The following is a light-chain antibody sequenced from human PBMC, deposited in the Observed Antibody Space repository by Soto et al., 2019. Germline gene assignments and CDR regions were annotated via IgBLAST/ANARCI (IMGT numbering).Light chain of an antibody. CDR2: AAS. CDR3: QHSYSTPFT. Sequence: DIQMTQSPSSLSASVGDGVTITCRASQSISSYLNWYQQKPGKAPKLLIYAASSLQSGVPSRFSGSGSGTEFTLTISSLQPEDFATYYCQHSYSTPFTFGPGTKVDIK. V-gene: IGKV1-39*01. J-gene: IGKJ3*01. CDR1: QSISSY.